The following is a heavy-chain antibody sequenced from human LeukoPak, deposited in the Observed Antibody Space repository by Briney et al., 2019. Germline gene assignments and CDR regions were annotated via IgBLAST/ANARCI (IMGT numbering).Heavy chain of an antibody. V-gene: IGHV3-23*01. D-gene: IGHD3-22*01. CDR2: LSASGVTT. Sequence: GGSLRLSCAASGFTFSSYAMSWARQAPGKGLEWVSGLSASGVTTYYADSVKGRFTISRDNSKNTLYLQMNSLRAEDTAVYYCAKDHDSSGYGFDYWGQGTLVTVSS. J-gene: IGHJ4*02. CDR3: AKDHDSSGYGFDY. CDR1: GFTFSSYA.